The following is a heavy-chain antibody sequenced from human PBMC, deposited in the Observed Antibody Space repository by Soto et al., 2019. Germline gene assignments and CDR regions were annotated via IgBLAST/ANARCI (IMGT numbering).Heavy chain of an antibody. CDR2: IKSKTDGGTT. CDR1: GFTFSNAW. J-gene: IGHJ4*02. V-gene: IGHV3-15*07. CDR3: IVRYPSYVAY. D-gene: IGHD2-21*01. Sequence: EVQLVESGGGLVKPGGSLRLSCAASGFTFSNAWMNWVRQAPGKGLEWVGRIKSKTDGGTTDYAAPVKGRFTISSDDSKNTLYLQLNSLKTEDTAVYYCIVRYPSYVAYWGQGTLVTVSS.